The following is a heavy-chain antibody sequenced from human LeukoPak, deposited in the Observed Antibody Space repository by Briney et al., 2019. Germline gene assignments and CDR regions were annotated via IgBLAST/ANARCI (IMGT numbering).Heavy chain of an antibody. Sequence: GGSLRLSCAASGFTFSSYSMNWVRQAPGKGLEWVSSIGSSSSYIYYADSVKGRFTISRDNAKNSLYLQMNSLRAEDTAVYYCARDAQLLGAFDIWGQGTMVTVSS. CDR2: IGSSSSYI. V-gene: IGHV3-21*01. CDR1: GFTFSSYS. J-gene: IGHJ3*02. CDR3: ARDAQLLGAFDI. D-gene: IGHD2-2*01.